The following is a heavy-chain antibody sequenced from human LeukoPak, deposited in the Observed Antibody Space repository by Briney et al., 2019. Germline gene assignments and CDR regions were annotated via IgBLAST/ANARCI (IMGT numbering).Heavy chain of an antibody. V-gene: IGHV4-4*07. CDR1: GGSISSYY. CDR2: IYTSGST. CDR3: ARRMTTFTYWYLDL. Sequence: KPSETLSLTCTVSGGSISSYYWSWIRQPAGKGLEWIGRIYTSGSTNYNPSLKSRVTMSVDTSKNQFSLKLSSVTAADTAVYYCARRMTTFTYWYLDLWGRGTLVTVSS. J-gene: IGHJ2*01. D-gene: IGHD3-16*01.